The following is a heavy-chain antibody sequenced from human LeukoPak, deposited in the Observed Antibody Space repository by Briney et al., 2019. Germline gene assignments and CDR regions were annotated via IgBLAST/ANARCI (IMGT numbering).Heavy chain of an antibody. CDR2: IVHSGDT. Sequence: SETLSLTCAVSGGSISRSNWWSWVRQPPGKGLGWIGVIVHSGDTNYMASLRRRLTISLDTFWNQFSLQLSSVTAADTAVYYCAGYNIPYTFEFWGPGTVVTVSS. CDR3: AGYNIPYTFEF. CDR1: GGSISRSNW. J-gene: IGHJ4*02. V-gene: IGHV4-4*02. D-gene: IGHD1-14*01.